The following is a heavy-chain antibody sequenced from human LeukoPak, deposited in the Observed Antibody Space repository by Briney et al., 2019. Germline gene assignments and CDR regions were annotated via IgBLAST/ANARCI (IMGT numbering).Heavy chain of an antibody. D-gene: IGHD1-26*01. CDR3: ARVHSGSYCADYYYYMDV. Sequence: SETLSLTCPVAGGSISSYHWSWIRQPPGKGLEWIGYVYYGVSTNYNPSLKSRVTISVDTSKNHFSWKLSSVTAADTAVYYCARVHSGSYCADYYYYMDVWGKGTTVTVSS. CDR2: VYYGVST. CDR1: GGSISSYH. V-gene: IGHV4-59*01. J-gene: IGHJ6*03.